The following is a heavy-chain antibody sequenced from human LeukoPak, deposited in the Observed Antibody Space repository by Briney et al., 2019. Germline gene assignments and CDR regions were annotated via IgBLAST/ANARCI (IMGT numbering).Heavy chain of an antibody. V-gene: IGHV4-59*01. Sequence: PSETLSLTCTVSGGSISSYYWSWIRQPPGKGLEWIGYIYYSGSTNYNPSLKSRVTISVDTSKNQFSLKLSSVTAADTAVYYCARSTAMVNFDYWGQGRLVTVSS. J-gene: IGHJ4*02. D-gene: IGHD5-18*01. CDR2: IYYSGST. CDR3: ARSTAMVNFDY. CDR1: GGSISSYY.